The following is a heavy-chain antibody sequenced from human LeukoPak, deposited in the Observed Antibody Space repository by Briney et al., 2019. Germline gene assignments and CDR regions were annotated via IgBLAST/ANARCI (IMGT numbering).Heavy chain of an antibody. V-gene: IGHV1-8*01. CDR2: MNPNSGNT. CDR3: ARGHPSYGGNPYYFDY. Sequence: ASVKVSCKTSGYTFTSYDINWVRQATGQGLEWMGWMNPNSGNTGYAQKFQGRVTMTRNTSISTAYMELSSLRSEDTAVYYCARGHPSYGGNPYYFDYWGQGTLVTVSS. D-gene: IGHD4-23*01. J-gene: IGHJ4*02. CDR1: GYTFTSYD.